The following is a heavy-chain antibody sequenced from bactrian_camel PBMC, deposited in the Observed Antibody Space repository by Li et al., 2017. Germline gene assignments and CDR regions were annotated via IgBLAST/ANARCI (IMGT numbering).Heavy chain of an antibody. CDR1: GFSFKESD. D-gene: IGHD1*01. CDR3: ALGRSCTLTRANVYPY. CDR2: INSDGST. Sequence: HVQLVESGGGLVQPGGFLSLSCTASGFSFKESDMGWYRQAPGNECELVSTINSDGSTYYGDSVKGRFTISRDSASNTVHLQMNSLKPEDTAMYYCALGRSCTLTRANVYPYWGQGTQVTVS. J-gene: IGHJ4*01. V-gene: IGHV3S53*01.